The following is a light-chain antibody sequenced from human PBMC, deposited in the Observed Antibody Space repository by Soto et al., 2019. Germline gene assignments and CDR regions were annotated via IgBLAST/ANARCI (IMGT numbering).Light chain of an antibody. J-gene: IGKJ1*01. CDR3: QRTYNGPYVT. CDR2: SVS. CDR1: QDISSY. V-gene: IGKV1-27*01. Sequence: DIQLTQSTSSLSASVGDRVTITCRVSQDISSYLNFYRLKSGKVPNVLIYSVSDLQSGVPSRFSGSASGTNFTLTTSSLQPEDVATYYGQRTYNGPYVTFGQGTKVDIK.